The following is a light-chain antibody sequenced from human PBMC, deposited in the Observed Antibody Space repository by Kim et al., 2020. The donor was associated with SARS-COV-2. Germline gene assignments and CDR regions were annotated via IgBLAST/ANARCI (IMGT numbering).Light chain of an antibody. CDR1: TGAVTSGYY. CDR3: LLYSGGGYV. CDR2: STS. V-gene: IGLV7-43*01. J-gene: IGLJ1*01. Sequence: PGGTGTLTRASTTGAVTSGYYPSWFQQKAEQVPRALIHSTSNRHSGTPARFSGPLLGGKAALTLSAVQPEDEAEYYCLLYSGGGYVFGTGTKVTVL.